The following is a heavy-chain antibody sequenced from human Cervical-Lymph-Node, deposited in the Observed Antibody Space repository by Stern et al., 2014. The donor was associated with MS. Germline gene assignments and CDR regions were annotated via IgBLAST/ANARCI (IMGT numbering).Heavy chain of an antibody. J-gene: IGHJ5*01. V-gene: IGHV1-18*01. CDR1: GYTFTSYG. CDR2: INAYNGHT. D-gene: IGHD2-15*01. Sequence: VQLVQSGAEVKKVGATVKVSCKASGYTFTSYGIIWVRQVPGQGLEWMGRINAYNGHTNYAQKFQARVTMTTDTSTTTAYMELRSLRSDDTAVYYCARRGPAAGGNWFDSWGQGTLVTVSS. CDR3: ARRGPAAGGNWFDS.